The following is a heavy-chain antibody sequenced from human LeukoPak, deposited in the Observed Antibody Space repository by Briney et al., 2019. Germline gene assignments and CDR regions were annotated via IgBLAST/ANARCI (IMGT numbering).Heavy chain of an antibody. J-gene: IGHJ5*02. D-gene: IGHD5-18*01. Sequence: ASVKVSCKASGGTFSSYAISWVRQAPGQGLEWMGRIIPIFGIANYAQKFQGRVTITAGKSTSTAYMELSSLRSEDTAVYYCAREGYSYGNAWGQGTLVTVSS. V-gene: IGHV1-69*04. CDR1: GGTFSSYA. CDR3: AREGYSYGNA. CDR2: IIPIFGIA.